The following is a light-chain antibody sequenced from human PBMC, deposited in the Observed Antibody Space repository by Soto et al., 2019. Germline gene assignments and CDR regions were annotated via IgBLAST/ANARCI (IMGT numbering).Light chain of an antibody. J-gene: IGKJ4*01. Sequence: EIVLTQSPGTLSLSPGDRATLSCRASQSVISNYSAWYQQKPGQAPRLLIYGASSRAPGIPHRFSGSGSGKDLTLTLRRLEPDDFAVYYCQQYGTCLPLTFGGGNKVEIK. CDR3: QQYGTCLPLT. CDR2: GAS. CDR1: QSVISNY. V-gene: IGKV3-20*01.